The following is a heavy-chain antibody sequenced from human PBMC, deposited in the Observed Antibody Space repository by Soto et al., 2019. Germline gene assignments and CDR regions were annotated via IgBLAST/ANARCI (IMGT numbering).Heavy chain of an antibody. D-gene: IGHD3-10*01. CDR1: GGTFSSYT. J-gene: IGHJ4*02. CDR2: IIPILGIA. Sequence: SVKVSCKASGGTFSSYTISWVRQAPGQGLEWMGRIIPILGIANYAQKFQGRVTITADKSTSTAYMELSSLRSEDTAVYYCASYGSGSYGYFDYWGQGTLVTAPQ. V-gene: IGHV1-69*02. CDR3: ASYGSGSYGYFDY.